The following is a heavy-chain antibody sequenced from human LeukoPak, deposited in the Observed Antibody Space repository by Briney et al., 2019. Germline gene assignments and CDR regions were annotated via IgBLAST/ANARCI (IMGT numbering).Heavy chain of an antibody. D-gene: IGHD2-15*01. V-gene: IGHV4-59*01. CDR3: ARDAAYFQH. CDR1: GGSISSYY. Sequence: PSETLSLTCTVSGGSISSYYWSWIRQPPGKELEWIGYIYYTGGTNYNPSLKSRVTISVDTYKNEFSLNLSSVTAADTAVYYCARDAAYFQHWGQGTLVTVS. J-gene: IGHJ1*01. CDR2: IYYTGGT.